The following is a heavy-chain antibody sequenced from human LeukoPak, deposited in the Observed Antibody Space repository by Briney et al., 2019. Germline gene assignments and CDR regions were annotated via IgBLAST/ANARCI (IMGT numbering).Heavy chain of an antibody. J-gene: IGHJ3*02. V-gene: IGHV4-59*01. CDR3: ASSTYDSSGYYYETWCAFDI. CDR1: GGSISSYY. D-gene: IGHD3-22*01. Sequence: SETLSLTCTVSGGSISSYYWSWIRQPPGKGLEWIGYIYYSGSTNYNPSLKSRVTISVDTSKNQFSLKLSSVTAADTAVYYCASSTYDSSGYYYETWCAFDIWGQGTMVTVSS. CDR2: IYYSGST.